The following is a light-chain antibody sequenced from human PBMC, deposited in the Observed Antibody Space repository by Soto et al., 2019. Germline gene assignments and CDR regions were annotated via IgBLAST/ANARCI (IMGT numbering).Light chain of an antibody. Sequence: DIQLTQSPSFLSASVGDRVTITCRASQGISSYLAWYQQKPGKAPKLLIYAASTLQSGVPSRFSGSGSGTDFTLTIRSLQPEDLATYYCQQLNSFPQSFGQGTELEIK. CDR1: QGISSY. CDR2: AAS. CDR3: QQLNSFPQS. V-gene: IGKV1-9*01. J-gene: IGKJ2*01.